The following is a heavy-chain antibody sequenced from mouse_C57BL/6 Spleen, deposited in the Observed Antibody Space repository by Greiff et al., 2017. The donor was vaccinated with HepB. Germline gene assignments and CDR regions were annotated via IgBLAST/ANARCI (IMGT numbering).Heavy chain of an antibody. Sequence: QVQLKESGPGLVQPSQSLSITCTVSGFSLTSYGVHWVRQSPGKGLEWLGVIWSGGSTDYNAAFISRLSISKDNSKSQVFFKMNSLQADDTAIYYCARNYRTAQATNAMDYWGQGTSVTVSS. CDR1: GFSLTSYG. CDR2: IWSGGST. J-gene: IGHJ4*01. D-gene: IGHD3-2*02. CDR3: ARNYRTAQATNAMDY. V-gene: IGHV2-2*01.